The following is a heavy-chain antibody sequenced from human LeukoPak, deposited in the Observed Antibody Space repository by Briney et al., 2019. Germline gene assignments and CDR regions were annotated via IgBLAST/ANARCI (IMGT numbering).Heavy chain of an antibody. V-gene: IGHV1-46*01. J-gene: IGHJ4*02. CDR1: GYTFTGYY. CDR3: AREYYDSNRRDFFDY. Sequence: GASVKVSCKASGYTFTGYYMHWVRQAPGQGLEWMGIINPSGGSTSYARKFQGRVTMTRDMSTSTVYMELSSLRSEDTAVYYCAREYYDSNRRDFFDYWGQGTLVTVSS. D-gene: IGHD3-22*01. CDR2: INPSGGST.